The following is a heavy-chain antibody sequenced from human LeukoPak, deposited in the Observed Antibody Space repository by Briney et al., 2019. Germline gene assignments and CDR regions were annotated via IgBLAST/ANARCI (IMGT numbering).Heavy chain of an antibody. CDR3: AKLCGGSCYFPDFDC. Sequence: GGSLRLSCSASGFTFSSYAMSWVRQAPGKGLEWVSGISGSGDRTYYADSVKGRFTISRDNSKNTLYMQMNSLRAEDTAVYYSAKLCGGSCYFPDFDCWGQGTLVTVSS. D-gene: IGHD2-15*01. CDR1: GFTFSSYA. V-gene: IGHV3-23*01. J-gene: IGHJ4*02. CDR2: ISGSGDRT.